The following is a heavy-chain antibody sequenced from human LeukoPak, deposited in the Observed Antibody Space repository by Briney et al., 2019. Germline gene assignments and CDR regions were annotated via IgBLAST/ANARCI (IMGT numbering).Heavy chain of an antibody. V-gene: IGHV4-4*07. CDR2: IYTSGST. D-gene: IGHD6-19*01. Sequence: TSETLSLTCTVSGGSISSYYWSWIRQPAGKGLEWIGRIYTSGSTNYNPSLKSRVTMSVDTSKNQFSLKLSSVTAADTAVYYCARAYSSGWGTLRYFDYWGQGTLVTVSS. CDR1: GGSISSYY. CDR3: ARAYSSGWGTLRYFDY. J-gene: IGHJ4*02.